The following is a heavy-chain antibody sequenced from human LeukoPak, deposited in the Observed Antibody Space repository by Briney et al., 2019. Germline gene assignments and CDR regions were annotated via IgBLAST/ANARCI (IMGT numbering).Heavy chain of an antibody. D-gene: IGHD5-24*01. Sequence: GESLKISCKGSGYTFTTYWIGWVRQTPGKGLEWMGIIYPGDSDTRYSPSFQGHVTISADKSVNTAYLQWTSLRASDTAMYYCARESRDGYNNFDYWGQGTLVTVSS. V-gene: IGHV5-51*01. CDR1: GYTFTTYW. CDR3: ARESRDGYNNFDY. J-gene: IGHJ4*02. CDR2: IYPGDSDT.